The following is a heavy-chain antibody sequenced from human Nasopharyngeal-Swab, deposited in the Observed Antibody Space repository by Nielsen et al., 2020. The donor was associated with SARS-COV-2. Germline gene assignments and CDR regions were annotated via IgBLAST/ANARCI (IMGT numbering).Heavy chain of an antibody. J-gene: IGHJ5*02. V-gene: IGHV3-30-3*01. D-gene: IGHD2-15*01. CDR2: ISSDGSNK. Sequence: GEPLKISCAAPGFTFSSYAMHWDRQAPGKGLVWVAVISSDGSNKYYADSVKGRFTISRDNSKNTLYLQMNSLRAEDTAVYYCARERVAWIVVVVAGREFDPWGQGTLVTVSS. CDR3: ARERVAWIVVVVAGREFDP. CDR1: GFTFSSYA.